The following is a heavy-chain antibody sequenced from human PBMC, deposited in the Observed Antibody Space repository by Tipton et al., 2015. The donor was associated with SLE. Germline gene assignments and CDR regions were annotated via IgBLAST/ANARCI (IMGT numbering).Heavy chain of an antibody. V-gene: IGHV3-23*01. J-gene: IGHJ4*01. CDR3: AKGWTTIGDWTFDY. D-gene: IGHD5-12*01. Sequence: SLRLSCVVSGFTFNNYAMSWVRQAPGKGLEWVSSISGAGGSTYYADSVKGRFTIPRDNSNNNLYLQMNSLRADDTAVYYCAKGWTTIGDWTFDYWGHGTLVTVSS. CDR2: ISGAGGST. CDR1: GFTFNNYA.